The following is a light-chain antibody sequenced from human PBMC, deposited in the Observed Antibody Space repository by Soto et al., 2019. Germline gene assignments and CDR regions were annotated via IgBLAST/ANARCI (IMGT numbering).Light chain of an antibody. V-gene: IGLV2-23*01. J-gene: IGLJ1*01. Sequence: QSALAQPASVSGSPGQSITISCTGASGYVGTYSLVSWYQQHPGKAPKVVIYEGHKRPSGVPDRFSGSTSVNTASLTISGLQTDDEADYYCCLYVGATTYVFGTGPSSPS. CDR1: SGYVGTYSL. CDR3: CLYVGATTYV. CDR2: EGH.